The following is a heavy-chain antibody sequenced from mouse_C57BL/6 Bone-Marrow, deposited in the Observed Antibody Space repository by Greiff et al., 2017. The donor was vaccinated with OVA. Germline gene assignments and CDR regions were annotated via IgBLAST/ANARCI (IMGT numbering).Heavy chain of an antibody. V-gene: IGHV1-7*01. CDR1: GFTFTSYW. CDR3: ARWANWNAMDD. J-gene: IGHJ4*01. Sequence: VKLVESGAELAKPGASVKLSCTASGFTFTSYWMHWVKQRPGQGLEWIGYINPSSGDTEYTQKFQDKATLTADKSSSTAYMQLSSLTSEDSAVNYGARWANWNAMDDWGEATSVTV. D-gene: IGHD4-1*01. CDR2: INPSSGDT.